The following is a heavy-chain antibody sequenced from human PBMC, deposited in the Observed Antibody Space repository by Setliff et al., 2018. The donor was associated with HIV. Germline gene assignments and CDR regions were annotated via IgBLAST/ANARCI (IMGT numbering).Heavy chain of an antibody. J-gene: IGHJ3*02. CDR2: IYRSGST. CDR1: GFSISSGFY. Sequence: SETLSLTCAVSGFSISSGFYWAWIRQPPGKGLEWIGSIYRSGSTYYNPSLKSRVTISVDTSKNQFSLNLSSVTAADTAVYYCARENYYDQKGAFDIWGQGTMVTVSS. V-gene: IGHV4-38-2*02. CDR3: ARENYYDQKGAFDI. D-gene: IGHD3-22*01.